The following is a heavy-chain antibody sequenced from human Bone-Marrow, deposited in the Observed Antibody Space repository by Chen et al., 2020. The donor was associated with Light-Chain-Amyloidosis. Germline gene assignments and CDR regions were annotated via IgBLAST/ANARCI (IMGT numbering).Heavy chain of an antibody. V-gene: IGHV3-30*18. CDR1: GFTFRRCG. CDR3: AKEASTGYYRTADY. CDR2: ITYGGTNQ. Sequence: QVQLVEPGGGVVQPGGALRLSCEAPGFTFRRCGMHWVRQAPGKGLEWLAVITYGGTNQYYADSVRGRFSIFTDNSKNIVYLQMSSLRTEDTAVYYCAKEASTGYYRTADYWGQGTLVTVSS. D-gene: IGHD3-22*01. J-gene: IGHJ4*02.